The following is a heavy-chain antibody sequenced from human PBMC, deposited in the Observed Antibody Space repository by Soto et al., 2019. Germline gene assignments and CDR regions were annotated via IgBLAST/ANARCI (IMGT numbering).Heavy chain of an antibody. CDR2: ISAHNGNT. J-gene: IGHJ4*02. V-gene: IGHV1-18*01. CDR3: ARGRDGDY. CDR1: GYIFTSYG. Sequence: QAHLVQSGPEVKKPGASVKVSCKGSGYIFTSYGIAWVRQAPGQGLEWMGWISAHNGNTEYAQKFQGRVTVTRDTSTSTAYLELRSLRSDVRALYYCARGRDGDYWGQGALVTVSS.